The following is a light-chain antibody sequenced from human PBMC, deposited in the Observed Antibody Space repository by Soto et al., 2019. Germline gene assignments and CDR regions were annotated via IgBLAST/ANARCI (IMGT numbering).Light chain of an antibody. Sequence: AIQMTQSPSSLSASVGDRVTITCRASQGVRSDFGWLQQKPGKAPTLLLYAASNLQSGVPSRFSGSGSCTDFTLTISRQQPEVFANYYCQQGCNYPLTFGGGTKVEIK. CDR3: QQGCNYPLT. V-gene: IGKV1-6*01. CDR1: QGVRSD. CDR2: AAS. J-gene: IGKJ4*01.